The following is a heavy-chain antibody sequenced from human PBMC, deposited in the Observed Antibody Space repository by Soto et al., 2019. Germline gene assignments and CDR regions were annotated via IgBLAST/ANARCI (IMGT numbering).Heavy chain of an antibody. J-gene: IGHJ1*01. V-gene: IGHV3-23*01. CDR2: ISGSDGKT. CDR1: GFSFGSYA. D-gene: IGHD3-10*01. CDR3: ARWSYLNY. Sequence: GGSLRLSCAASGFSFGSYALSWVRQAPGKGLEWVSTISGSDGKTFYADSVKGRFSISRDTSQSTLYLQMNSLRADDTAMYYCARWSYLNYWGQGTRVTVSS.